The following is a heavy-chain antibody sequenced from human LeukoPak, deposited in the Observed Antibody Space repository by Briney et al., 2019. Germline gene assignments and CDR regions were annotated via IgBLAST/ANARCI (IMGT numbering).Heavy chain of an antibody. V-gene: IGHV4-61*02. J-gene: IGHJ4*02. CDR1: GGSISSGSYC. CDR2: IYTSGST. CDR3: ASTIAAAGTRSFDY. D-gene: IGHD6-13*01. Sequence: SQTLSLTCTVSGGSISSGSYCWSWIRQPAGKGLEWIGRIYTSGSTNYNPSLKSRVTISVDTSKNQFSLKLGSVTAADTAVYYCASTIAAAGTRSFDYWGQGTLVTVSS.